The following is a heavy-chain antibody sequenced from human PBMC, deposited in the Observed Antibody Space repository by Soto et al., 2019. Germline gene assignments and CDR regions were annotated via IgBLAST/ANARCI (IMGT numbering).Heavy chain of an antibody. CDR3: ASRDITMVRGVYYYYGMDV. CDR2: IKQDGSKK. D-gene: IGHD3-10*01. CDR1: GFTFSSYW. J-gene: IGHJ6*02. Sequence: EVQLVESGGGLVQPGGSLRLSCAASGFTFSSYWMSWVRQAPGKGLEWVANIKQDGSKKYYVDSVKGRFTISRDNAKNSLYLQMNSLRAEDTAVYYCASRDITMVRGVYYYYGMDVWGQGTTVTVSS. V-gene: IGHV3-7*05.